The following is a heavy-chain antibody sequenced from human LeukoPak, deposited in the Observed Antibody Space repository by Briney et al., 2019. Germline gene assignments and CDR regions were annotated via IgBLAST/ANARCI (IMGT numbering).Heavy chain of an antibody. V-gene: IGHV3-73*01. J-gene: IGHJ4*02. CDR2: IRSKADSYTT. D-gene: IGHD6-13*01. CDR1: GFTFSGSA. Sequence: GGSLTLSCAASGFTFSGSAMHWVRQASGKGLEWLGRIRSKADSYTTAYAASVKGRFIVSRDDSKNTAYLQMNCLKTEDTAVYYCRAAADLNDYWGQGTLVTVSS. CDR3: RAAADLNDY.